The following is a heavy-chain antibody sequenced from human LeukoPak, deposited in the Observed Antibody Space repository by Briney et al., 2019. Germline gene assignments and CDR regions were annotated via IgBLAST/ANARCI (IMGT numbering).Heavy chain of an antibody. CDR1: GFIFSRYW. Sequence: GGSLRLSCAASGFIFSRYWMIWVRQAPGKGLEWVANTKQDGSEKYYVDSVKGRFTISRDNAKNSLYLQMNSLRAEDTALYYCARGISGPHYFDYWGQGTLVTASS. V-gene: IGHV3-7*03. CDR3: ARGISGPHYFDY. D-gene: IGHD3-10*01. J-gene: IGHJ4*02. CDR2: TKQDGSEK.